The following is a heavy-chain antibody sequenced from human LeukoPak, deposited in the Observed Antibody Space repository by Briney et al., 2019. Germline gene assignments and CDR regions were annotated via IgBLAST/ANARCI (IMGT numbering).Heavy chain of an antibody. CDR3: ARESGSSGSFDY. Sequence: SETLSLTCAVYGGSFSGYYWSWIRQPPGKGLEWIGEINHSGSTYYNPSLKSRVTISVDTSKNQFSLKLSSVTAADTAVYYCARESGSSGSFDYWGQGTLVTVSS. D-gene: IGHD3-22*01. J-gene: IGHJ4*02. CDR1: GGSFSGYY. CDR2: INHSGST. V-gene: IGHV4-34*01.